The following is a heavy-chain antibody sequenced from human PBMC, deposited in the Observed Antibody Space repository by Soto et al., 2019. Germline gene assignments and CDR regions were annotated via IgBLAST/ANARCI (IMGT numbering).Heavy chain of an antibody. CDR3: ANSAPMVLRFLEWFG. Sequence: QVQLVQSGAEVKKPGSSVKVSCKASGGTFSSYAISWVRQAPGQGLEWMGGIIPIFGTANYAQKFQGRVTLTADESTSTAYMELSSLRSDDTAVYYCANSAPMVLRFLEWFGWGQGTLVTVSS. V-gene: IGHV1-69*01. J-gene: IGHJ4*02. CDR1: GGTFSSYA. D-gene: IGHD3-3*01. CDR2: IIPIFGTA.